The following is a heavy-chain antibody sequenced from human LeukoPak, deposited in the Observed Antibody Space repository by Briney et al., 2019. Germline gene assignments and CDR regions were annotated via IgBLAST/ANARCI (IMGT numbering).Heavy chain of an antibody. D-gene: IGHD5-18*01. CDR3: ARADNGYSYGYFDY. Sequence: PGGSLRLSCAASGFTFSSYAMHWVRQAPGKGLEWVAVISYDGSNKYYADSVKGRFTISRDNSKNTLYLQMNSLRAEDTAVYYCARADNGYSYGYFDYWGQGTLVTVSS. V-gene: IGHV3-30-3*01. J-gene: IGHJ4*02. CDR1: GFTFSSYA. CDR2: ISYDGSNK.